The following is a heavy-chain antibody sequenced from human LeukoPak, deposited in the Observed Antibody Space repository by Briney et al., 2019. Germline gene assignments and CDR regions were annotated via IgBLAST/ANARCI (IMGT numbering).Heavy chain of an antibody. D-gene: IGHD1-26*01. J-gene: IGHJ4*02. V-gene: IGHV3-30*18. CDR3: AKAHSGSFYSGIH. CDR1: GFTFSSYG. Sequence: PGGSLRLSCAASGFTFSSYGMHWVRRAPGEGLEWVAAMSYDGTHKYYAASVKGRFTISRDNSKNTLYLQVSSLRADDTAVYYCAKAHSGSFYSGIHWGQGTLVTVSS. CDR2: MSYDGTHK.